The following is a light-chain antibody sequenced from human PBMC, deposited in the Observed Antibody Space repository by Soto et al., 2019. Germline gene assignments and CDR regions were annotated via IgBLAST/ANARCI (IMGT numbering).Light chain of an antibody. V-gene: IGLV2-14*01. J-gene: IGLJ2*01. Sequence: QSALTQPASVSGSPGQSITISCTGTSSDVGGYDYVSWYQQHPGKAPKLLIFDVSKRPSGVSYRFSGSKSGNTASLTISGLQAEDEDDYYCSSYASSIPLVFGGGTKLTVL. CDR2: DVS. CDR3: SSYASSIPLV. CDR1: SSDVGGYDY.